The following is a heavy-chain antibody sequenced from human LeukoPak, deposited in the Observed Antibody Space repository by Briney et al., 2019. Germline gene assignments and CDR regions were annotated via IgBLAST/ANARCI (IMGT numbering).Heavy chain of an antibody. CDR3: ARDRETYYDILTGYYTLGDAFDI. CDR1: GFTFSSSA. J-gene: IGHJ3*02. D-gene: IGHD3-9*01. Sequence: PGGSLRLSCAASGFTFSSSAMSWVRQAPGKGLVWVSRINRDGSSTNYADSVKGRFTISRDNAKNTLYLQMNSLRAEDTAVYYCARDRETYYDILTGYYTLGDAFDIWGQGTMVTVSS. CDR2: INRDGSST. V-gene: IGHV3-74*01.